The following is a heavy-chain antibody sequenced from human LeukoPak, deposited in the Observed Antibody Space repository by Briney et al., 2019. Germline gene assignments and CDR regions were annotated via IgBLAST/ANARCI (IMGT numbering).Heavy chain of an antibody. Sequence: GGSLRLSCAASGFTFSSYEMNWVRQAPGKGLEWVSYISSSGSTIYYADSVKGRFTISRDNAKNSLYLQMNSLRAEDTAVYYCARVVAAQYYYYGMDVWGKGTTVTVSS. D-gene: IGHD2-15*01. V-gene: IGHV3-48*03. J-gene: IGHJ6*04. CDR2: ISSSGSTI. CDR3: ARVVAAQYYYYGMDV. CDR1: GFTFSSYE.